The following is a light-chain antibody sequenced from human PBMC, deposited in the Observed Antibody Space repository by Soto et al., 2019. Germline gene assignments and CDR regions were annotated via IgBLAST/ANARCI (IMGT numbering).Light chain of an antibody. CDR1: QSVSSW. CDR2: YAS. J-gene: IGKJ1*01. Sequence: STKNASVGDRVTITCRASQSVSSWLAWYQQKPGKAPKILIYYASRLDSGVPSRFSGSGSGTEFTLTISSLQPDDFATYYCQQYESYWTFGQGTKV. CDR3: QQYESYWT. V-gene: IGKV1-5*01.